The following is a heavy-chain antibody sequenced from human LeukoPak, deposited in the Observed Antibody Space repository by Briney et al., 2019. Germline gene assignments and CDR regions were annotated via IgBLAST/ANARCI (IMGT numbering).Heavy chain of an antibody. J-gene: IGHJ3*02. CDR3: ARAQVGATRFGAFDI. D-gene: IGHD1-26*01. CDR1: GGTFSSYA. V-gene: IGHV1-69*05. CDR2: IIPIFGTA. Sequence: GASVKVSCKASGGTFSSYAISWVRQAPGQGLEWMGGIIPIFGTANYAQKFQGRVTITTDESTSTAYMELSSLRSEDTAVYYCARAQVGATRFGAFDIWGQGTMVTVSS.